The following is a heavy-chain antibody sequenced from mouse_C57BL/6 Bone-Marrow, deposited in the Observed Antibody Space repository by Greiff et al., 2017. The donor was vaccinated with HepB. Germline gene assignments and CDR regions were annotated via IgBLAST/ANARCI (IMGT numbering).Heavy chain of an antibody. CDR3: ARVTTYYFDY. CDR1: GFTFSSYA. V-gene: IGHV5-4*03. CDR2: FSDGGSYT. D-gene: IGHD2-2*01. J-gene: IGHJ2*01. Sequence: EVKVVESGGGLVKPGGSLKLSCAASGFTFSSYAMSWVRQAPEKRLEWVATFSDGGSYTYYPDNVKGRFTISRDNAKNNLYLQMSHLKSEDTAMYYCARVTTYYFDYWGQGTTLTVSS.